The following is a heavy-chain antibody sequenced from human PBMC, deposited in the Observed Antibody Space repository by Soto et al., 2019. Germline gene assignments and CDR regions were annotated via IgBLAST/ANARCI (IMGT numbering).Heavy chain of an antibody. CDR2: ISSSSSTI. CDR1: GFTFSSYS. CDR3: ARDQRGQWLYTNFDY. D-gene: IGHD6-19*01. Sequence: QSGGSLRLSCAASGFTFSSYSMNWVRQAPGKGLEWVSYISSSSSTIYYADSVKGRFTISRDNAKNSLYLQMNSLRAEDTAVYYCARDQRGQWLYTNFDYWGQGTLVTVSS. V-gene: IGHV3-48*01. J-gene: IGHJ4*02.